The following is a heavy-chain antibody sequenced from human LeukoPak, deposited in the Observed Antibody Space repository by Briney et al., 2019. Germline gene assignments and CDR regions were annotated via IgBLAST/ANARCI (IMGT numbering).Heavy chain of an antibody. J-gene: IGHJ4*02. CDR3: ASSGTNFDY. V-gene: IGHV1-2*02. CDR2: INPNSGGT. D-gene: IGHD2-8*01. Sequence: EWMGWINPNSGGTNYAQKFQGRVTMTRDTSISTAYMELSRLRSDDTAVYYCASSGTNFDYWGQGTLVTVSS.